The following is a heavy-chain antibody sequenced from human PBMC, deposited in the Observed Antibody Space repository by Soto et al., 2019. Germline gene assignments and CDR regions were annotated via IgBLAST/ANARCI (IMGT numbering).Heavy chain of an antibody. D-gene: IGHD1-26*01. Sequence: SETLSLTCTVSGGSISSYYWSWIRQPPGKGLEWIGYIYYSGSTNYNPSLKSRVTISVDTSKNQFSLKLSSVTAADTAVYYCAREREADGMDVWGRGTTVTVSS. V-gene: IGHV4-59*01. CDR2: IYYSGST. J-gene: IGHJ6*02. CDR3: AREREADGMDV. CDR1: GGSISSYY.